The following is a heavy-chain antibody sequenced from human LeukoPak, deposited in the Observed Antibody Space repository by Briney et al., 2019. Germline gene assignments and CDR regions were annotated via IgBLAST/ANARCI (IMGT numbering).Heavy chain of an antibody. CDR3: AGTTIFGVVNRQNAFDI. D-gene: IGHD3-3*01. V-gene: IGHV4-4*07. Sequence: SETLSLTCTVSSGSISSYYWSWIRQPAGKGLEWIGRIYTSGSTNYNPPLKSRVTMSVDTSKNQFSLKLSSVTAADTAVYYCAGTTIFGVVNRQNAFDIWGQGTMVTVSS. CDR2: IYTSGST. J-gene: IGHJ3*02. CDR1: SGSISSYY.